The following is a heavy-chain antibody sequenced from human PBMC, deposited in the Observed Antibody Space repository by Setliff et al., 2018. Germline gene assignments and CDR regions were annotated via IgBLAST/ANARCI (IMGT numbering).Heavy chain of an antibody. CDR1: GFTFGDYA. CDR2: IRGKPSSGTT. Sequence: SGGSLRPSCTTSGFTFGDYAITWVRQAPGKGLEWVGFIRGKPSSGTTEYAASVKGRFTISRDDSKSIAYLQMSSLKTEDTALYYCTPWTGTSRLHYWGQGTLVTVSS. CDR3: TPWTGTSRLHY. J-gene: IGHJ4*02. V-gene: IGHV3-49*04. D-gene: IGHD1-7*01.